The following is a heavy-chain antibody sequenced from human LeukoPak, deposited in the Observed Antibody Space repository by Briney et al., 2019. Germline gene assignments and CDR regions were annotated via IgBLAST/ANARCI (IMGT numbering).Heavy chain of an antibody. D-gene: IGHD4-11*01. V-gene: IGHV4-39*01. Sequence: SETLSLTCTVSGGSISSSSYYWGWIRQPPGKGLEWIGSIYYSGSTYYNPSLKSRVTISVDTSKNQFSMKLSSVTAADTAVYYCARRYSNYFFDYWGQGTLVTVSS. CDR3: ARRYSNYFFDY. J-gene: IGHJ4*02. CDR2: IYYSGST. CDR1: GGSISSSSYY.